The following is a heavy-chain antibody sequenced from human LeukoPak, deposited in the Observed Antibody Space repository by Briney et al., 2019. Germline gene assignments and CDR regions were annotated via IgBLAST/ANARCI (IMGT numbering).Heavy chain of an antibody. V-gene: IGHV3-23*01. CDR2: VSGSGGST. D-gene: IGHD3-16*02. Sequence: GGSLRLSCTASGFTFSSYAMSWVRQAPGKGLERVSAVSGSGGSTYYADSVKGRFTISRDNSKNTLYLQMNSLRAEDTAVYYCAKRSVTFGGVIVPEFDYWGQGTLVTVSS. CDR3: AKRSVTFGGVIVPEFDY. CDR1: GFTFSSYA. J-gene: IGHJ4*02.